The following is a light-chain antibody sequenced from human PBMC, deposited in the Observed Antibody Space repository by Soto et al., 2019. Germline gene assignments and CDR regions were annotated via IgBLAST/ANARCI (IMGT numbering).Light chain of an antibody. V-gene: IGLV2-8*01. CDR3: SSYGGSNTVV. CDR2: EVS. CDR1: SSDVGGYNY. Sequence: QYALTQPPSASGSPGQSVTISCTGSSSDVGGYNYVSWYQQHPGKAPKLMIYEVSKRPSGVPERLSGSKSGNTASLTVSWLQAEDEADYYCSSYGGSNTVVFGGGTKLTVL. J-gene: IGLJ2*01.